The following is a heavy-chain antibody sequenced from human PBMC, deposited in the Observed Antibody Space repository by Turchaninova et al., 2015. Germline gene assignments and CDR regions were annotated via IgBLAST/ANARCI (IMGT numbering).Heavy chain of an antibody. D-gene: IGHD2-2*01. CDR1: GFSLSTSGMC. J-gene: IGHJ4*02. V-gene: IGHV2-70*01. Sequence: QVTLRESGPALVKPTQTLTLTCTFSGFSLSTSGMCVTWIRQPPGKALEWHAVIDWDDDKYYSTSLKTRLTISKDTSKNQVVLTVTNMDPVDTATYYCARTCGGIVVVPATMVDYWGQGTLVTVSS. CDR2: IDWDDDK. CDR3: ARTCGGIVVVPATMVDY.